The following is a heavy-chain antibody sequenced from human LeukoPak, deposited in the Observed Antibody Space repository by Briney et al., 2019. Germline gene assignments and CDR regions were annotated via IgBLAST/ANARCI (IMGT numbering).Heavy chain of an antibody. Sequence: PSETLSLTCAVYGGSFSGYYWSWIRQPPGKGLEWIGEINHSGSTNYNPSLKSRVTVSVDTSKNQFSLKPSSVTAADTAVYYCARGSRTNYYYYYYYMDVWGKGTTVTVSS. CDR2: INHSGST. CDR3: ARGSRTNYYYYYYYMDV. CDR1: GGSFSGYY. J-gene: IGHJ6*03. D-gene: IGHD2-2*01. V-gene: IGHV4-34*01.